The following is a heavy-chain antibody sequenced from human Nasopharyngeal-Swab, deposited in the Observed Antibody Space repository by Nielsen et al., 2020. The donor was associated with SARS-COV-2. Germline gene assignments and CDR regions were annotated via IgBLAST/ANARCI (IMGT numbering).Heavy chain of an antibody. V-gene: IGHV2-26*01. J-gene: IGHJ6*02. CDR2: TFSNDEK. D-gene: IGHD2-15*01. Sequence: RQAPGKALEWLAHTFSNDEKSYSTSLKSRLTISKDNSKSQVVLTMTNMDPVDTATYYCARLMGDIVVVVAALEYYYYGMDVWGQGTTVTVSS. CDR3: ARLMGDIVVVVAALEYYYYGMDV.